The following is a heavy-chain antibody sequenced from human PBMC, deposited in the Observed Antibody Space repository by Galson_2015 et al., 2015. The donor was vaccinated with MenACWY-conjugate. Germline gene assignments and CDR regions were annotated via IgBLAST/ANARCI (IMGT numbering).Heavy chain of an antibody. Sequence: SLRLSCAASGFAFSDFYMSWIRQAPGKGLEWVSYISRSSSYTDYGDSVKGRFTISRDNAKNSLYLQMNSLRAEDTAVYYCARCSGGSCIRVDPWGQGTLVTVSS. CDR1: GFAFSDFY. V-gene: IGHV3-11*06. D-gene: IGHD2-15*01. CDR2: ISRSSSYT. CDR3: ARCSGGSCIRVDP. J-gene: IGHJ5*02.